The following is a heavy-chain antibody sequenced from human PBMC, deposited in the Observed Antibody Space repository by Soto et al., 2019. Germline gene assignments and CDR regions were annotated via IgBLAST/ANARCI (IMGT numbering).Heavy chain of an antibody. CDR2: IYYSGST. CDR3: ARASDSGYDYFGSKGYAFDI. V-gene: IGHV4-31*03. CDR1: GGSISSGGYY. J-gene: IGHJ3*02. D-gene: IGHD5-12*01. Sequence: QVQLQESGPGLVKPSQTLSLTCTVSGGSISSGGYYWSWIRQHPGKGLEWIGYIYYSGSTYYNPSLKSRVTTSVDTSKNQFSLKLSSVTAADTAVYYCARASDSGYDYFGSKGYAFDIWGQGTMVTVSS.